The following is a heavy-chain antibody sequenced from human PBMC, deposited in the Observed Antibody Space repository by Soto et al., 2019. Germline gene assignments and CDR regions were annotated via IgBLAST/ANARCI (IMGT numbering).Heavy chain of an antibody. J-gene: IGHJ4*02. CDR1: GFTLSSYG. CDR3: AKETYSGPLDY. CDR2: ISYDGSNK. D-gene: IGHD2-15*01. V-gene: IGHV3-30*18. Sequence: QVQLVESGGGVVQPGRSLRLSCAASGFTLSSYGMHWVRQAPGKGLEWVAVISYDGSNKYYADSVKGRFTISRDNSKNTLYLQMRSLRAEDTAVYYCAKETYSGPLDYWGQGPLVTVSS.